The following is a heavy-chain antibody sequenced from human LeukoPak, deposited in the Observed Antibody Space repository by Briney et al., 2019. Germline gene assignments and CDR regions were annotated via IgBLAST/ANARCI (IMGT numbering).Heavy chain of an antibody. CDR2: INHSGST. CDR1: GGSFSGYY. Sequence: SETLSLTCAVYGGSFSGYYWSWFRQPPGNGLEWIGEINHSGSTNYNPSLKSRVTISVDTSKNQFSLKLSSVTAADTAVYYCARRRVLRRGDLDYWGQGTLVTVSS. CDR3: ARRRVLRRGDLDY. V-gene: IGHV4-34*01. D-gene: IGHD2/OR15-2a*01. J-gene: IGHJ4*02.